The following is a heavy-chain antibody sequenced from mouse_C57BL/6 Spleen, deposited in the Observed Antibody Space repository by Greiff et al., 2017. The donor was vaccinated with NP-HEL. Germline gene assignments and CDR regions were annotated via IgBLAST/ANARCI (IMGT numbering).Heavy chain of an antibody. CDR2: IDPSDSET. CDR3: ARYYYDYDEGFAY. J-gene: IGHJ3*01. CDR1: GYTFTSYW. Sequence: QVQLQQSGAELVRPGSSVKLSCKASGYTFTSYWMHWVKQRPIQGLEWIGNIDPSDSETHYNQKFKDKATLTVDKSSSTAYMQLSSLTSEDSAVYYCARYYYDYDEGFAYWGQGTLVTVSA. V-gene: IGHV1-52*01. D-gene: IGHD2-4*01.